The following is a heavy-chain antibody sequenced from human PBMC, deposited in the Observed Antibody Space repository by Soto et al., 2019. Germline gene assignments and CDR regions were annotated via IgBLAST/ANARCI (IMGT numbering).Heavy chain of an antibody. V-gene: IGHV3-33*01. D-gene: IGHD3-22*01. CDR3: ARTHYDSSGYSLDY. CDR2: IWYDGSNK. CDR1: GFTFSSYG. J-gene: IGHJ4*02. Sequence: QVQLVESGGGVVQPGRSLRLSCAASGFTFSSYGMHWVRQAPGKGLEWVAVIWYDGSNKYYADSVKGRFTISRDNSKNTLYLQMNSLRAEDTAVYYCARTHYDSSGYSLDYWGQGTPVTVSS.